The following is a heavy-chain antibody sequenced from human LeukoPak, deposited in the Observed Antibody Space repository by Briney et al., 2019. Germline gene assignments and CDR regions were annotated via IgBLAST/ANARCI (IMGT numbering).Heavy chain of an antibody. J-gene: IGHJ6*03. CDR1: XYTFTGYY. Sequence: SXYTFTGYYXXXXRQAPGQGLXXXGXINPNSGGTNYAQKFQGRVTMTRDTSISTAYMELSRLRSDDTAVYYCARGNRDFRGGPTYYYYMDVWGKGTTVTVSS. V-gene: IGHV1-2*02. D-gene: IGHD3-10*01. CDR3: ARGNRDFRGGPTYYYYMDV. CDR2: INPNSGGT.